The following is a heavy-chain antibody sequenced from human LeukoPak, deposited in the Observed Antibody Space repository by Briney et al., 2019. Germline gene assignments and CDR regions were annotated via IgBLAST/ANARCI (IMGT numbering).Heavy chain of an antibody. CDR2: ISSSSSYI. V-gene: IGHV3-21*01. J-gene: IGHJ6*02. CDR3: AKGVGLGGMDV. D-gene: IGHD1-26*01. CDR1: GFTFSSYS. Sequence: GGSLRLSCAASGFTFSSYSMNWVRQAPGKGLEWVSSISSSSSYIYYADSVKGRFTISRDNAKNSLYLQMNSLRAEDTAVHYCAKGVGLGGMDVWGQGTTVTVSS.